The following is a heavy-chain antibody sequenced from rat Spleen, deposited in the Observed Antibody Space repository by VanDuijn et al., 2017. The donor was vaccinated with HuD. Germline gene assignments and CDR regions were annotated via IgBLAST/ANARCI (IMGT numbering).Heavy chain of an antibody. CDR3: ARDRGVSMMVPLMDA. CDR1: GFSLPSYH. CDR2: IWAGGGT. D-gene: IGHD1-12*03. V-gene: IGHV2-15*01. J-gene: IGHJ4*01. Sequence: QVQLKESGPGLVQPSQTLSLTCTVSGFSLPSYHVSWVRQPPGKSLVWMGTIWAGGGTNYNSAVKSRLSVSRDISKSQVFLKMNSLQTEDTATYYCARDRGVSMMVPLMDAWGQGTSVTVSS.